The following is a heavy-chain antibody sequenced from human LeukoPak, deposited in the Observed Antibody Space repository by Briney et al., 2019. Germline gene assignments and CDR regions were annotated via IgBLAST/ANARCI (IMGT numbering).Heavy chain of an antibody. D-gene: IGHD2-15*01. CDR2: ISGSGGYT. J-gene: IGHJ4*02. CDR1: GFTFSSYA. V-gene: IGHV3-23*01. Sequence: GGSLRLSCAASGFTFSSYAMSWVRQAPGKGLEWVSAISGSGGYTYYADSVQGRFTISRDNSKSTLCLQMNSLRAEDTAVYYCAKQLGYCSDGSCYFPYWGQRTLVTVSS. CDR3: AKQLGYCSDGSCYFPY.